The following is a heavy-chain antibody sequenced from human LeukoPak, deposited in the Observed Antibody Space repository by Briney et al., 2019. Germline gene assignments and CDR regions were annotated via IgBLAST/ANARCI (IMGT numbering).Heavy chain of an antibody. V-gene: IGHV3-15*01. J-gene: IGHJ4*02. CDR2: IKSKTDGGTT. CDR3: ATISGGGNMRGDY. CDR1: GFTFSNAW. Sequence: PGGSLRLSCAASGFTFSNAWMSWVRQAPGKGLEWVGRIKSKTDGGTTDYAAPVKGRFTISRDDSKNTLYLQMNSLRAEDTAVYYSATISGGGNMRGDYWGQGTLVTVSS. D-gene: IGHD4-23*01.